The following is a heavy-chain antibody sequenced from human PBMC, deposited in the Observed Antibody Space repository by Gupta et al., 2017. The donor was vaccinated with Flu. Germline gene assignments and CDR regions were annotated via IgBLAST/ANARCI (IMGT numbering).Heavy chain of an antibody. V-gene: IGHV4-39*02. CDR1: STNSSC. CDR3: ARERSAWPNWLDP. CDR2: VYYSGST. J-gene: IGHJ5*02. Sequence: STNSSCWGWIRQPPGKGLEWIASVYYSGSTYYNPSLKSRVTISLDTSENQFSLKLYSVTAADTAVYYCARERSAWPNWLDPWGQGTLVTVSS. D-gene: IGHD6-19*01.